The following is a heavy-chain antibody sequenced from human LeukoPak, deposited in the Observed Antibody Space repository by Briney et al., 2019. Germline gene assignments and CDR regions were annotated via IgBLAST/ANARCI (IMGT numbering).Heavy chain of an antibody. CDR3: ARSRTYGDYGRGLDY. D-gene: IGHD4-17*01. J-gene: IGHJ4*02. Sequence: PGGSLRLSCEASGFTFSAYAMTWVRQPPGKGLVYIACINTDGFSTNYADSVKGRFTISRDNAKNTLYLQMNSLRAEDTAVYYCARSRTYGDYGRGLDYWGQGTLVTVSS. CDR2: INTDGFST. V-gene: IGHV3-74*01. CDR1: GFTFSAYA.